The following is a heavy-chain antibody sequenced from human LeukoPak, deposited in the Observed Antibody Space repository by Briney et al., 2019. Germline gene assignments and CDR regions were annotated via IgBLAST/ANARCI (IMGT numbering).Heavy chain of an antibody. V-gene: IGHV4-59*01. Sequence: AETLSLTCSLSVPPMCSCYGSGLRQPPGKGMEWMGYIYYSGSTNYSPSRKSRVTISVDTSKHQFSLKLSSVTAADTAVYYCARTRYSSGWFFDYWGQGTLVTVSS. J-gene: IGHJ4*02. D-gene: IGHD6-19*01. CDR1: VPPMCSCY. CDR2: IYYSGST. CDR3: ARTRYSSGWFFDY.